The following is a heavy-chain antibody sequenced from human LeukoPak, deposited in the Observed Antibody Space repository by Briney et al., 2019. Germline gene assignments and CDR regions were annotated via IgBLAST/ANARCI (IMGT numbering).Heavy chain of an antibody. J-gene: IGHJ6*03. CDR3: ARAPGIAEPAGYYMDV. D-gene: IGHD6-13*01. CDR1: GYTFTSYA. CDR2: INTNTGNP. V-gene: IGHV7-4-1*01. Sequence: GASVKVSCKASGYTFTSYAMNWVRQAPGQGLEWMGWINTNTGNPTYAQGFTGRFVFSLDTSVSTAYLQIGSLKAEDTAVYYCARAPGIAEPAGYYMDVWGKGTTVTVSS.